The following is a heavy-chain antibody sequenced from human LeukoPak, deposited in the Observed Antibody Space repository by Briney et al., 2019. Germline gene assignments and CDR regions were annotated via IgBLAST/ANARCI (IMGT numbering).Heavy chain of an antibody. J-gene: IGHJ5*02. CDR2: IYYSGST. Sequence: SETLSLICTLSGGSLSSRSYYWGWIRQPPGKGLEWIGSIYYSGSTYYNPSLKSRVTISVDTSKNQFSLKLSSVTAADTAVYYCARGVYDYVWGSYPPSNWFDPWGQGTLVTVSS. CDR3: ARGVYDYVWGSYPPSNWFDP. V-gene: IGHV4-39*01. CDR1: GGSLSSRSYY. D-gene: IGHD3-16*02.